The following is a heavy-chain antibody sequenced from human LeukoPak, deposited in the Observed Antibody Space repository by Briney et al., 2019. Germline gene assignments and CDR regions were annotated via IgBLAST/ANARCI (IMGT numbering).Heavy chain of an antibody. J-gene: IGHJ4*02. CDR2: INHIGST. CDR3: ARGVYCSGGNCYFPFDY. D-gene: IGHD2-15*01. CDR1: GGSFSGYY. Sequence: PSETLSLTCAVYGGSFSGYYWSWIRQPPGKGLEWIGEINHIGSTNYKPSLNSRVTISVDTSKNQFSLNLSSVTAADTAVYYCARGVYCSGGNCYFPFDYWGQGTLVTVSS. V-gene: IGHV4-34*01.